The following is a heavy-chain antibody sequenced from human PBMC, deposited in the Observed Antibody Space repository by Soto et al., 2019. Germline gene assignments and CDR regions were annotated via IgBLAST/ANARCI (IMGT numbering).Heavy chain of an antibody. CDR2: ISSSSSTI. V-gene: IGHV3-48*01. D-gene: IGHD3-16*02. J-gene: IGHJ4*02. CDR3: ARDREMITFGGVIAVHEY. CDR1: GFTFSSYS. Sequence: GGSLRLSCAASGFTFSSYSMNWVRQAPGKGLEWVSYISSSSSTIYYADSVKGRFTISRDNAKNSLYLQMNSLRAEDTAVYYCARDREMITFGGVIAVHEYWGQGTLVTVSS.